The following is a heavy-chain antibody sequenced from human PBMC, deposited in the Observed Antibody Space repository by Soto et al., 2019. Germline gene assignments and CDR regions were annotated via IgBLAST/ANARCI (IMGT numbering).Heavy chain of an antibody. Sequence: GGSLRLSCAASGFTFSNYWMSWVRQAPGKGLEWVANIKQDGSEKYYVDSVEGRFTISRDNAKNSLYLQMNSLRADDTAVYYCAREKFTVRGIIYYYGMDVWGQGTAVIVSS. V-gene: IGHV3-7*03. J-gene: IGHJ6*02. CDR3: AREKFTVRGIIYYYGMDV. CDR1: GFTFSNYW. CDR2: IKQDGSEK. D-gene: IGHD3-10*01.